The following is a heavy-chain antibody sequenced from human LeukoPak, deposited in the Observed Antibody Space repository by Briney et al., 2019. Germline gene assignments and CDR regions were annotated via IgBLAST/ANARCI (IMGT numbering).Heavy chain of an antibody. V-gene: IGHV3-30*02. Sequence: GGSLRLSCVASGFSFSNYGTHWVRQAPGKGLEWVTFMQYDGSVEFYADSVKGRFTISRDNSKNTLYLQMNSLRAEDTAVYYCARDTPDYYDSSVADAFDIWGQGTMVTVSS. J-gene: IGHJ3*02. CDR2: MQYDGSVE. CDR3: ARDTPDYYDSSVADAFDI. D-gene: IGHD3-22*01. CDR1: GFSFSNYG.